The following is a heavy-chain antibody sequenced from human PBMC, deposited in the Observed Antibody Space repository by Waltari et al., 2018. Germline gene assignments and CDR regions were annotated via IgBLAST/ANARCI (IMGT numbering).Heavy chain of an antibody. V-gene: IGHV3-30*04. D-gene: IGHD3-22*01. J-gene: IGHJ6*02. CDR1: DLTFSSYA. Sequence: QVQLVESGGGVVQPGWSLRLSCEASDLTFSSYAMHWVRQAPGKGLEWVAVITYKGRNIYYVDSVKGRFTISRDNSKKTLYMQMNSLRAEDTSVYYCARDYCDRTNCHGMDVWGQGTTVTVSS. CDR3: ARDYCDRTNCHGMDV. CDR2: ITYKGRNI.